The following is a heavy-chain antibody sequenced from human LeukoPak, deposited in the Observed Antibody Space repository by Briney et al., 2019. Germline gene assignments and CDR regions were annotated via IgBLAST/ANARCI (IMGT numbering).Heavy chain of an antibody. CDR2: IYPRDGST. CDR3: ASDRYCSSTSCYAHNWFDP. CDR1: GYTFTSNY. Sequence: ASVKVSCKASGYTFTSNYIHWVRQAPGQGLEWMGMIYPRDGSTSYAQKFQGRVTVTRDTSTSTVHMELSGLRSEDTAVYYCASDRYCSSTSCYAHNWFDPWGQGTLVTVSS. D-gene: IGHD2-2*01. V-gene: IGHV1-46*01. J-gene: IGHJ5*02.